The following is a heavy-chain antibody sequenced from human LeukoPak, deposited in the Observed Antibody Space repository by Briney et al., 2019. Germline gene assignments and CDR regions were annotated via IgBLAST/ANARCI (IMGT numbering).Heavy chain of an antibody. J-gene: IGHJ4*02. CDR1: GGSFSGYY. V-gene: IGHV4-34*01. D-gene: IGHD6-13*01. CDR3: ARHRASWYRDFDY. CDR2: IYYSGST. Sequence: SETLSLTCAVYGGSFSGYYWSWIRQPPGKGLEWIGSIYYSGSTYYNPSLKSRVTISVDTSKNQFSLKLSSVTAADTAVYYCARHRASWYRDFDYWGQGTLVTVSS.